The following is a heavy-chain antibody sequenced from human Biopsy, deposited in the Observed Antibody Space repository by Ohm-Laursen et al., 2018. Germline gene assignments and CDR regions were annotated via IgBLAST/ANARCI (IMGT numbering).Heavy chain of an antibody. V-gene: IGHV1-2*02. D-gene: IGHD2-8*01. CDR3: ARDPLNGHKHFDY. CDR1: SYTFTDYN. J-gene: IGHJ4*02. CDR2: INCKTGAT. Sequence: SVKVSCKASSYTFTDYNIHWVRQAPGQGLEWLGYINCKTGATNYAQKFQGTVTMTRGTSISTAYLALGSLRSADTAIYYCARDPLNGHKHFDYWGQGSLVTVSS.